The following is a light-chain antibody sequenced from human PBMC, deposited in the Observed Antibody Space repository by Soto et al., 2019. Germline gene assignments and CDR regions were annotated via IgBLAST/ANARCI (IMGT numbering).Light chain of an antibody. CDR1: QSVRTN. J-gene: IGKJ2*01. Sequence: EIVMTQSPATLSVSPGERATLSCRASQSVRTNLAWYQQKPGQAPRLLIYAASTRATGIPARFSGSGSGTLFTLTISIRQYEVFAFYYCNHYNNWPVLNFFGGGTKLEIK. CDR3: NHYNNWPVLNF. CDR2: AAS. V-gene: IGKV3-15*01.